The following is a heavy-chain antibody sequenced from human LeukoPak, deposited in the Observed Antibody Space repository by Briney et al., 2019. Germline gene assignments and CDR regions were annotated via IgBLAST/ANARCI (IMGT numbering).Heavy chain of an antibody. V-gene: IGHV1-2*02. Sequence: SSVTVSCKASGYTFTGYYLHWVRQAPGQGLEGVGGMNSNNGETHYAQNFQGRVTMTRDTSYSTAYMELSRLGSDDTAVYYCARDGDGYNLDWGQGTLVTVSS. CDR1: GYTFTGYY. J-gene: IGHJ4*02. D-gene: IGHD5-24*01. CDR3: ARDGDGYNLD. CDR2: MNSNNGET.